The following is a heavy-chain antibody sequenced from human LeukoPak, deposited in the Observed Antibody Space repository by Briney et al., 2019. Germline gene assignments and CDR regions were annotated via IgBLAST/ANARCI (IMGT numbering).Heavy chain of an antibody. D-gene: IGHD2-8*01. Sequence: ASVKVSCKVSGYTLTEISMHWVRQAPGKGLEWVGGCAPEDGETIYAQKFQGRVTMTEDTSTDTAYMELSSLRSEDTAVYYCATADQLLGYCTNGVCYRDAFDIWGQGTMVTVSS. J-gene: IGHJ3*02. CDR3: ATADQLLGYCTNGVCYRDAFDI. V-gene: IGHV1-24*01. CDR2: CAPEDGET. CDR1: GYTLTEIS.